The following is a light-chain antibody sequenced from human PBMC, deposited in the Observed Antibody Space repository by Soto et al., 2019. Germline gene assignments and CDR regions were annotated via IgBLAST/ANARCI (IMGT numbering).Light chain of an antibody. V-gene: IGKV1-39*01. CDR1: QNINIF. J-gene: IGKJ4*01. CDR3: QESYSKPLA. CDR2: AAS. Sequence: DIQGTQSPSSLSASVGGRFTITCRTSQNINIFLNWYQKKPGRAPMVVISAASNLESGVPSRFSGRGSGTELTLTISNIKTGDSALYFCQESYSKPLAFGGGTQVDIK.